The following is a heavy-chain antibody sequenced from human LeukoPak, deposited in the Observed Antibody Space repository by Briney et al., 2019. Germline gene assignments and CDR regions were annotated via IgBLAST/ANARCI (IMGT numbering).Heavy chain of an antibody. V-gene: IGHV1-46*01. CDR1: GYTFTSYY. CDR3: ARDLYLCGGDR. Sequence: GASVKVSCKASGYTFTSYYMHWVRQAPGQGLEWMGIINPSGGSTSYAQKSQGRVTMTRDTSTSTVYMELSSLRSEDTAVYYCARDLYLCGGDRWGQGTLVTVSS. CDR2: INPSGGST. D-gene: IGHD2-21*02. J-gene: IGHJ1*01.